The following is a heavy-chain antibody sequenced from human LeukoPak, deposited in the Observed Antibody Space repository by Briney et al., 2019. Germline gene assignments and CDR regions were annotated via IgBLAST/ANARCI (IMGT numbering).Heavy chain of an antibody. CDR3: ARRAAAGTSPFDY. V-gene: IGHV4-4*09. CDR1: GGSISSYY. J-gene: IGHJ4*02. D-gene: IGHD6-13*01. CDR2: IYTSGSI. Sequence: SETLSLTCTVSGGSISSYYWSWIRQPPGKGLEYIGYIYTSGSINFNPSLKSRVTISVDTSKNQFSLKLSSVTAADTAVYYCARRAAAGTSPFDYWGQGTLVTVSS.